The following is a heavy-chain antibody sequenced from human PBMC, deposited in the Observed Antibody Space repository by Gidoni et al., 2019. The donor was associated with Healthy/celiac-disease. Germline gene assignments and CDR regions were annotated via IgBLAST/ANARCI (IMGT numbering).Heavy chain of an antibody. CDR3: AREGWELQPFDY. CDR1: GGSISSYY. Sequence: QVQLQESGPGLVKPSETLSLTCTVSGGSISSYYWSWIRQPPGKGLEWIGYIYYSGSTNYNPSLKSRVTISVDTSKNQFSLKLSSVTAADTAVYYCAREGWELQPFDYWGQGTLVTVSS. J-gene: IGHJ4*02. CDR2: IYYSGST. V-gene: IGHV4-59*01. D-gene: IGHD1-26*01.